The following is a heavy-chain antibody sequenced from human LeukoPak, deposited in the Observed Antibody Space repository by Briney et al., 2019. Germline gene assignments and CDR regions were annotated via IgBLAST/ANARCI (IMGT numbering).Heavy chain of an antibody. J-gene: IGHJ6*02. CDR3: ARSLDYYYYGMDV. V-gene: IGHV3-48*03. CDR2: ISSSGSTI. Sequence: PGGSLRLSCAASGFTFSSYEMNWVRQAPGKGLEWVPYISSSGSTIYYADSVKGRFTISRDNAKNSPYLQMSSLRAEDTAVYYCARSLDYYYYGMDVWGQGTTVTVSS. CDR1: GFTFSSYE.